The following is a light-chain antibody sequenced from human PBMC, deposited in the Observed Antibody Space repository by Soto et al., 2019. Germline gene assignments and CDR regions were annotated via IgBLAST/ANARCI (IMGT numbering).Light chain of an antibody. Sequence: EIVMTQSPATLSVSPGERATLYCTASQSVGSDLAWYQQKHGQAPRLVIYAIFTRATGVPTSISGSGSGTKYTLPTSSLQSEDYAVYYCQQYNNWHRPTFGGGTKVDIK. J-gene: IGKJ4*01. V-gene: IGKV3D-15*01. CDR3: QQYNNWHRPT. CDR2: AIF. CDR1: QSVGSD.